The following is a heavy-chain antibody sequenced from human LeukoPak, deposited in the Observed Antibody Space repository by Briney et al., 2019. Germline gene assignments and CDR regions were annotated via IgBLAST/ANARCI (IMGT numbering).Heavy chain of an antibody. V-gene: IGHV3-23*01. D-gene: IGHD2-2*01. J-gene: IGHJ4*02. CDR2: ISDSGGST. CDR3: AKDRGACSSSSCYYRFDY. Sequence: GGSLRLSCAASEFTFSSYAMSWVPQAPGKGLEWVSAISDSGGSTYYADSVKGRFTISRDNSKNTVYLQMNSLRAEDTAVYYCAKDRGACSSSSCYYRFDYWGQGTPVTVSS. CDR1: EFTFSSYA.